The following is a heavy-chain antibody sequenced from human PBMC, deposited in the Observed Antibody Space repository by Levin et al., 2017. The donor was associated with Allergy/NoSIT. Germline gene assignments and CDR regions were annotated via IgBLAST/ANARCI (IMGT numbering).Heavy chain of an antibody. CDR1: GFTFSSYA. Sequence: GGSLRLSCAASGFTFSSYALTWVRQAPGKGLEWVSSISGSGGSTYYADSVKGRFTISRDSSTNTLYLQMNSLRAGDTAVYYCAKHDSNWYESGLDFWGQGTLVTVSS. CDR3: AKHDSNWYESGLDF. J-gene: IGHJ4*02. CDR2: ISGSGGST. V-gene: IGHV3-23*01. D-gene: IGHD4-11*01.